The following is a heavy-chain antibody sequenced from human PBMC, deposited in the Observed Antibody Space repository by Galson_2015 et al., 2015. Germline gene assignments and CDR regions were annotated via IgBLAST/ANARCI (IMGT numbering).Heavy chain of an antibody. J-gene: IGHJ6*02. V-gene: IGHV3-23*01. D-gene: IGHD3-10*01. CDR1: GFTFSSYA. CDR2: ISGSGGST. Sequence: SLRLSCAASGFTFSSYAMSWVRQAPGKGLEWVSAISGSGGSTYYADSVKGRFTISRDNSKNTPYLQMNSLRAEDTAVYYCAKDQGPTLLWFGELSLYYYYYGMDVWGQGTTVTVSS. CDR3: AKDQGPTLLWFGELSLYYYYYGMDV.